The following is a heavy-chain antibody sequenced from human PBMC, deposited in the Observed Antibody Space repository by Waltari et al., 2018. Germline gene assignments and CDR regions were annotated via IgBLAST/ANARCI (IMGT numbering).Heavy chain of an antibody. J-gene: IGHJ6*03. CDR2: INHSGST. V-gene: IGHV4-34*01. CDR1: GGSFSGYY. Sequence: QVQLQQWGAGLLKPSETLSLTCAVYGGSFSGYYWSWIRQPPGKGLEWIGEINHSGSTNHNPSLKIRVTISVDTSKNQFSLKLSSVTAADTAVYYFARGIRLLVHYYYYYIDVWCKGTTVTISS. D-gene: IGHD6-13*01. CDR3: ARGIRLLVHYYYYYIDV.